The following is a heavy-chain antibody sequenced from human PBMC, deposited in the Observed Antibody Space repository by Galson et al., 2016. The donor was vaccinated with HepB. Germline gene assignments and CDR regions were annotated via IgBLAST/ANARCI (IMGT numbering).Heavy chain of an antibody. CDR2: ITSSSSII. V-gene: IGHV3-48*02. J-gene: IGHJ4*02. CDR1: GFTFSKYS. CDR3: ARTDVEGVVAGYYFDF. D-gene: IGHD2-15*01. Sequence: SLRLSCAASGFTFSKYSMNWVRQVPGKGLEWISYITSSSSIIYYADSVKGRFTISRDNAKDSLYLQMSGLRDEDTAVYYCARTDVEGVVAGYYFDFWAREPWSPSPQ.